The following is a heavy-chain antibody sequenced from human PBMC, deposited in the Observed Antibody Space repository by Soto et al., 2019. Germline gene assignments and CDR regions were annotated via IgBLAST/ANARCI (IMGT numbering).Heavy chain of an antibody. CDR1: GYSFTSYW. Sequence: GESLKISCKGSGYSFTSYWIGWVRQMPGKGLEWMGIIYPGDSDTRYSPSFQGQVTISADKSISTAYLQWSSLKASDTAMYYCARDGSVGRPSYYFDYWGQGTLVTVSS. CDR3: ARDGSVGRPSYYFDY. CDR2: IYPGDSDT. V-gene: IGHV5-51*01. J-gene: IGHJ4*02. D-gene: IGHD3-22*01.